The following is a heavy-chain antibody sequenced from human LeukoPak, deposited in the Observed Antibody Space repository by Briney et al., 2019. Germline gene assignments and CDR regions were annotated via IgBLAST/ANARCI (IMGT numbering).Heavy chain of an antibody. J-gene: IGHJ4*02. Sequence: PSETLSLTCTVSGGSISSGGYYWSWIRQHPGKGLEWIVYIYYSGSTNYNPFLKSRVTISVDTSKNQFSLKLSSVTAADTAVYYCARGFPISMIVVVIRGRSYFDYWGQGTLVTVSS. CDR3: ARGFPISMIVVVIRGRSYFDY. CDR2: IYYSGST. V-gene: IGHV4-31*03. CDR1: GGSISSGGYY. D-gene: IGHD3-22*01.